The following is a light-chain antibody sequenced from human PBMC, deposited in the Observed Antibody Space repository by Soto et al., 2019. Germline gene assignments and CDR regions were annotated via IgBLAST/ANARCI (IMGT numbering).Light chain of an antibody. J-gene: IGKJ2*01. CDR2: GAS. CDR1: QSVSSSY. CDR3: QQYGSSLF. V-gene: IGKV3-20*01. Sequence: EIVLTQSPGTLSLSPGERXXLSCRASQSVSSSYLAWYQQKPGQAPRLLIYGASSRATGIPDRFSGSGSGTDFTLTISRLEPEDFAVYYCQQYGSSLFFGQGTKLEIK.